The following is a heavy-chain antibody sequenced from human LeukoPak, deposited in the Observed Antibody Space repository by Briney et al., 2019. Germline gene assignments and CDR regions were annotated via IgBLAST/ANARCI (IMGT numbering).Heavy chain of an antibody. J-gene: IGHJ4*02. CDR2: ISSSSSYI. V-gene: IGHV3-21*01. D-gene: IGHD6-19*01. CDR1: GFTFSSYS. CDR3: ARPGIAVAGTGYFDY. Sequence: GGSLRLSCAASGFTFSSYSMNWVRRAPGKGLEWVSSISSSSSYIYYADSVKGRFTISRDNAKNSLYLQMNSLRAEDTAVYYCARPGIAVAGTGYFDYWGQGTLVTVSS.